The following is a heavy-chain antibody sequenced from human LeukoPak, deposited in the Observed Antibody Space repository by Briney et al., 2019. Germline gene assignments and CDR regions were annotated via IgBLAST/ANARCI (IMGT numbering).Heavy chain of an antibody. Sequence: GGSLRLSCAVSGFAFGSEAMSGVRQAPGKGLERVAVISYDGSNTYYADSVEGRFTVSRDNSKNTLFLQMNSLRTEDTAVYYCARPRDTSMVQYFDHWGQGTLVTVSS. CDR3: ARPRDTSMVQYFDH. CDR2: ISYDGSNT. CDR1: GFAFGSEA. D-gene: IGHD5-18*01. J-gene: IGHJ4*02. V-gene: IGHV3-30*03.